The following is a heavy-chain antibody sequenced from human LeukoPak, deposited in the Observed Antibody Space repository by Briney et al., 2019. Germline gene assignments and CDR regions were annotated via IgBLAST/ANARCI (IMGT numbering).Heavy chain of an antibody. CDR1: GFTFSSYS. D-gene: IGHD6-19*01. J-gene: IGHJ4*02. CDR2: ISSSSSYI. Sequence: GGSLRLSCAASGFTFSSYSMNWVRQAPGKGLEWASSISSSSSYIYYADSVKGRFTISRDNAKNSLYLQMNSLRAEDTAVYYCAREFRGIAVAGTVGDFDYWGQGTLVTVSS. CDR3: AREFRGIAVAGTVGDFDY. V-gene: IGHV3-21*01.